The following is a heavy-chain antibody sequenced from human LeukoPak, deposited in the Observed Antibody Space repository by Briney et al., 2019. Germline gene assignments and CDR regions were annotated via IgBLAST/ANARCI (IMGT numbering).Heavy chain of an antibody. Sequence: GGSLRLSCAASGFTFSSYGMHWVGQAPGKGLEWVAVIWYDGTNKYYADSVKGRFTIFRDDSKNTLYLQMNSLSAEDTAVYYCARDQGITARLFEYWGQGTLVTVSA. CDR2: IWYDGTNK. V-gene: IGHV3-33*01. CDR3: ARDQGITARLFEY. J-gene: IGHJ4*02. D-gene: IGHD6-6*01. CDR1: GFTFSSYG.